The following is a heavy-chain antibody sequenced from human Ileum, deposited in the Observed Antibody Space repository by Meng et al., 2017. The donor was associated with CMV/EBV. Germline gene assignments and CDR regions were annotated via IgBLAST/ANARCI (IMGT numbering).Heavy chain of an antibody. D-gene: IGHD4-11*01. V-gene: IGHV4-61*01. CDR3: ARGFNYAWFDP. CDR2: IYYSGST. Sequence: SETLSLTCTVSGGSVSSGSYYWSWIRQPPGKGLEWIGYIYYSGSTNYNPSLKSRVTISVDTSKNQFSLTLSSVTAADTAVYYCARGFNYAWFDPWGQGTLVTVSS. CDR1: GGSVSSGSYY. J-gene: IGHJ5*02.